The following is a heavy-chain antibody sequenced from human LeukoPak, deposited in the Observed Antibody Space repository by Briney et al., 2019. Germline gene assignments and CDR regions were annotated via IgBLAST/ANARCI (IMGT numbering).Heavy chain of an antibody. Sequence: SETLSLTCTVSGGSINSYYWSWIRQPPGKGLEWIGYIYDSGSTNYNPSLKSRVTISVDTSKNQFSLKLSSVTAADTAVFYCASLTTADAFDIWGQGTMVTVSS. CDR1: GGSINSYY. J-gene: IGHJ3*02. V-gene: IGHV4-59*01. CDR3: ASLTTADAFDI. CDR2: IYDSGST. D-gene: IGHD3-22*01.